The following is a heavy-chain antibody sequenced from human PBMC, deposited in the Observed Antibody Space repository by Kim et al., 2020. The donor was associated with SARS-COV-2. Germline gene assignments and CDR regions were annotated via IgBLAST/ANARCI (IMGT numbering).Heavy chain of an antibody. CDR3: ARLSWNYFYDY. J-gene: IGHJ4*02. V-gene: IGHV6-1*01. CDR2: N. Sequence: NDYAVSVKSRITTNPDTSKNQFSLQLNSVTPEDTAVYYCARLSWNYFYDYWGQGTLVTVSS. D-gene: IGHD1-7*01.